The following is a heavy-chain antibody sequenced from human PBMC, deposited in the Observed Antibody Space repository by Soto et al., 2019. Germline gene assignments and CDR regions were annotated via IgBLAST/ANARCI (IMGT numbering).Heavy chain of an antibody. D-gene: IGHD3-3*01. CDR2: ISAYNGNT. J-gene: IGHJ1*01. CDR1: GYTFTSYG. CDR3: ARGPARLLRFLEWSPPRRPEGRGGFQH. Sequence: ASVKVSCKASGYTFTSYGISSVRQAPAQGLEWMGWISAYNGNTNYAQKLQGRVTMTTDTSTSTAYMELRSLRSDDTAVYYCARGPARLLRFLEWSPPRRPEGRGGFQHWGQGTLVTVSS. V-gene: IGHV1-18*04.